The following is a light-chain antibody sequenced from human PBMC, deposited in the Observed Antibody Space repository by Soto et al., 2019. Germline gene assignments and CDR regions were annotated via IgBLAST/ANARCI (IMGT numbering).Light chain of an antibody. CDR3: GAYTARSTLV. V-gene: IGLV2-14*01. CDR2: EVR. Sequence: QSALTQPASVSGSAGQSITISCSGTMRDVGAYNLVSWYQQHPGTAPKLIIYEVRNRPSGISSRFSGSRSGNTASLTISGLQSEDEGDYYCGAYTARSTLVFGGGTKLTV. CDR1: MRDVGAYNL. J-gene: IGLJ3*02.